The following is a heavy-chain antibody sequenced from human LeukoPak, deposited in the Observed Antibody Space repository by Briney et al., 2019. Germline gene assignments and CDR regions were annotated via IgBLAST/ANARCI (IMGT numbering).Heavy chain of an antibody. CDR2: INQDGREK. CDR3: ARDYTYYYDDSGPHYYFDY. Sequence: GESLKISCAASGFTFSTYWMSWGRQAPGEGLEWVANINQDGREKYSVDSVKGRFTISRDNAKNSLYLQMNSLRAEDTAVYYCARDYTYYYDDSGPHYYFDYWGQGTLVTVSS. J-gene: IGHJ4*02. V-gene: IGHV3-7*04. CDR1: GFTFSTYW. D-gene: IGHD3-22*01.